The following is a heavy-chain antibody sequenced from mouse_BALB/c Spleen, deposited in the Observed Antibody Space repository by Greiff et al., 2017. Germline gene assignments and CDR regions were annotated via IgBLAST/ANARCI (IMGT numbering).Heavy chain of an antibody. Sequence: QVQLQESGPGLVQPSQSLSITCTVSGFSLTSYGVHWVRQSPGKGLEWLGVIWSGGSTDYNAAFISRLSISKDNSKSQVFFKMNSLQADDTAIYYCASYDYAMDYWGQGTSVTVSS. CDR1: GFSLTSYG. J-gene: IGHJ4*01. CDR3: ASYDYAMDY. CDR2: IWSGGST. D-gene: IGHD1-1*01. V-gene: IGHV2-4-1*01.